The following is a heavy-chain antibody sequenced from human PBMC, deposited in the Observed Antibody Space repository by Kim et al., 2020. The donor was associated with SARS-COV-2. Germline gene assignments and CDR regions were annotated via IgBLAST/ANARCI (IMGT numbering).Heavy chain of an antibody. V-gene: IGHV3-33*01. CDR1: GFTFSTYG. Sequence: GGSLRLSCAASGFTFSTYGMHWIRQAPGKGLDWVAVIWYDGTNKYYADSVKGRFIISRDNSKNTLYLQMNSLRAEDTAVYYCARDYGSYSIDYGGQGTLVTVSS. D-gene: IGHD6-6*01. CDR3: ARDYGSYSIDY. CDR2: IWYDGTNK. J-gene: IGHJ4*02.